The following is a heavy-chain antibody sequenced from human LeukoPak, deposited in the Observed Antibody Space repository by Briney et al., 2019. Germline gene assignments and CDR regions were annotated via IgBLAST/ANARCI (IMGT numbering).Heavy chain of an antibody. V-gene: IGHV3-53*01. D-gene: IGHD1-26*01. J-gene: IGHJ4*02. CDR3: ARGLASIIDSGSSPFDY. CDR2: IYSGGST. CDR1: GFSFSSYG. Sequence: GGSLRLSCAASGFSFSSYGMHWVRQAPGKGLEWVAVIYSGGSTYYADSVKGRFTISRDNSKNTLYLQMNSLRAEDTAVYYCARGLASIIDSGSSPFDYWGQGTLVTVSS.